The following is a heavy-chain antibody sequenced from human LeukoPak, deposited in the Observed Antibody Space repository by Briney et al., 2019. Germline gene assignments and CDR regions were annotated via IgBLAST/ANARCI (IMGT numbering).Heavy chain of an antibody. CDR2: IYYSGST. J-gene: IGHJ5*02. CDR3: ARDGRRYCTNGVCFWGFDP. Sequence: PSETLSLTCTVSGGSISSSSYYWGWIRQPPGKGLEWIGSIYYSGSTYYNPSLKSRVTISVDTSKNQFSLKLSSVTAADTAVYYCARDGRRYCTNGVCFWGFDPWGQGTLVTVSS. CDR1: GGSISSSSYY. V-gene: IGHV4-39*07. D-gene: IGHD2-8*01.